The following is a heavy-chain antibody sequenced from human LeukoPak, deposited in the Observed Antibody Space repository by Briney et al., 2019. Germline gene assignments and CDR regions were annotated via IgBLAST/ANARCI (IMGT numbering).Heavy chain of an antibody. CDR2: ISAYNGNT. Sequence: GASVKVSCKASGYTFTSYGISWVRQAPGQGLEWMGWISAYNGNTNYAQKLQGRVTMTTDTSTSTAYMELRSLRSDDTAVYYCARGPGGDVLRYFDWFRGYYYGMDVWGQGTTVTVSS. V-gene: IGHV1-18*01. D-gene: IGHD3-9*01. CDR1: GYTFTSYG. J-gene: IGHJ6*02. CDR3: ARGPGGDVLRYFDWFRGYYYGMDV.